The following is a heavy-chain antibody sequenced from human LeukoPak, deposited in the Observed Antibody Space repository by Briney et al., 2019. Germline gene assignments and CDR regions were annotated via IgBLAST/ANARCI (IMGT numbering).Heavy chain of an antibody. CDR2: ISAYNGNT. Sequence: ASVKVSCKASGYTFTSYGISWVRQAPGQGLEWMGWISAYNGNTNYAQKLQGRVTMTTDTSTSTAYMELRSLRSGDTAVYYCARDAWSGYYTYYYYGMDVWGQGTTVTVSS. J-gene: IGHJ6*02. D-gene: IGHD3-3*01. CDR1: GYTFTSYG. V-gene: IGHV1-18*01. CDR3: ARDAWSGYYTYYYYGMDV.